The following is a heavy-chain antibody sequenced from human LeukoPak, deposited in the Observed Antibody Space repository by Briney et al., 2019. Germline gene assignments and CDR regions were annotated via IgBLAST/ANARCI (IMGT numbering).Heavy chain of an antibody. Sequence: GGSLRLSCAASGFTFSSYGMHWVRQAPGKGLEWVAVISYDGSNKYYADSVKGRLTISRDNSKNTLYLQMNSLRAEDTAVYYCAKDLMIVVTYYFDYWGQGTLVTVSS. V-gene: IGHV3-30*18. CDR1: GFTFSSYG. CDR2: ISYDGSNK. CDR3: AKDLMIVVTYYFDY. J-gene: IGHJ4*02. D-gene: IGHD3-22*01.